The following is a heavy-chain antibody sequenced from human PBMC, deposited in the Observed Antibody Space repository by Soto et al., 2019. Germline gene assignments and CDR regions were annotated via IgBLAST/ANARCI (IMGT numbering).Heavy chain of an antibody. CDR3: SRDRAVAGTLYYGMDV. J-gene: IGHJ6*02. CDR2: TYYRSKWYN. V-gene: IGHV6-1*01. Sequence: SQTLSLTCAISGDSVSNNSVAWNWIRQSPSRGLGWLGRTYYRSKWYNDYAVSVKSRITINPDTSKNQFSLQLNSVTPEDTAVYYCSRDRAVAGTLYYGMDVWGQGNTVTVSS. CDR1: GDSVSNNSVA. D-gene: IGHD6-19*01.